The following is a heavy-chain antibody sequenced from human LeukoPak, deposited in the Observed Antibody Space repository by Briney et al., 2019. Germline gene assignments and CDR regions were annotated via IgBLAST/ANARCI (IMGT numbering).Heavy chain of an antibody. J-gene: IGHJ5*02. CDR2: LKLYDGSV. D-gene: IGHD6-19*01. V-gene: IGHV1-46*01. CDR3: ARQWLPNNWFDP. CDR1: GYSFIRYH. Sequence: ASVKVSCKASGYSFIRYHIHWVRQAPGQGLEWMGVLKLYDGSVSHAQKFQGRVTMTSDTSTSTAYMELSSLRSEDTAVYYCARQWLPNNWFDPWGQGTLVTVSS.